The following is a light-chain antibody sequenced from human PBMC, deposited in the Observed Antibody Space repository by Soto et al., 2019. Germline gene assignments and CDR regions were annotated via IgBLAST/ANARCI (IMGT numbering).Light chain of an antibody. V-gene: IGKV3-20*01. J-gene: IGKJ1*01. CDR2: GAS. CDR3: QEYGNSRT. Sequence: EIVLTQSPGTLSLSPGKRATLSCRASQSVSSSYLAWYQQKPGQAPRLLIYGASSRATGIPDRFSGSGSETDFTLTISRLEPGDFAVYYCQEYGNSRTFGQGTKVEIK. CDR1: QSVSSSY.